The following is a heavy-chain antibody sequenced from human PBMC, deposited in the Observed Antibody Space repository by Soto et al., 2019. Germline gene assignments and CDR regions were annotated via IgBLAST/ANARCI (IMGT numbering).Heavy chain of an antibody. D-gene: IGHD3-16*01. V-gene: IGHV3-21*01. CDR2: ISSSSSYR. CDR3: ARGGPNWDYYFYGMDV. Sequence: GGSLRLSCSVSGFSFSNYAMTWVRQAPGKGLEWVSSISSSSSYRDYADSVKGRFTISRDNGKNSLYLQMNSLRAGDTALYYCARGGPNWDYYFYGMDVWGQGTTVTVSS. CDR1: GFSFSNYA. J-gene: IGHJ6*02.